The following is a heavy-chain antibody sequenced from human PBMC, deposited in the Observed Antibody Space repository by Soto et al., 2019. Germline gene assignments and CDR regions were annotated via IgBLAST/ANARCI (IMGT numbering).Heavy chain of an antibody. V-gene: IGHV4-30-4*01. CDR3: ARDHYVYDILTGYGYYYGMDV. J-gene: IGHJ6*02. Sequence: QVQLQESGPGLVKPSQTLSLTCTVSGGSISSGDYYWSWIRQPPGKGLEWIGYIYYSGSTYYNPSLQSRVTISVDPSKNQLSLKLSSVTAADTAVYYCARDHYVYDILTGYGYYYGMDVWGQGTTVTVSS. D-gene: IGHD3-9*01. CDR2: IYYSGST. CDR1: GGSISSGDYY.